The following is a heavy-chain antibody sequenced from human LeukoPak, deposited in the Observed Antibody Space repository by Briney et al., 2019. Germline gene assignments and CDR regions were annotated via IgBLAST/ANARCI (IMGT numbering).Heavy chain of an antibody. CDR2: INHSGST. D-gene: IGHD6-13*01. J-gene: IGHJ4*02. CDR1: GGSFSGYY. Sequence: SETLSLTCAVYGGSFSGYYRSWIRQPPGKGLEWIGEINHSGSTNYNPSLKSRVTISVDTSKNQFSLKLSSVTAADTAVYYCARGLHIGSGSWYFDYWGQGTLVTVSS. V-gene: IGHV4-34*01. CDR3: ARGLHIGSGSWYFDY.